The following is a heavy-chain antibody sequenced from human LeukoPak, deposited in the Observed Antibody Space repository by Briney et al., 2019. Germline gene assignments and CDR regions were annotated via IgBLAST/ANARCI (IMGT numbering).Heavy chain of an antibody. CDR2: ITSTSTYI. CDR3: AKERPHGMDV. D-gene: IGHD6-6*01. J-gene: IGHJ6*02. V-gene: IGHV3-21*01. Sequence: PGGSLRLSCAASGFTFSSYNMNWVRQAPGKGLEWVSTITSTSTYIAYADSVKGRFTISRDNADNSLYLQMNSLRDDDTAVYYCAKERPHGMDVWGQGTSVTVS. CDR1: GFTFSSYN.